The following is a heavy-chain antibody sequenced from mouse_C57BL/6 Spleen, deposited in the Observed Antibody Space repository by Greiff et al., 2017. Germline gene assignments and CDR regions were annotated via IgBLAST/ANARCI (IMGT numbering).Heavy chain of an antibody. CDR3: ASWNINSDYFDD. Sequence: QVQLQQSGAELARPGASVKLSCKASGYTFTSYGISWVKQRTGQGLEWIGEIYPRSGNTYSNEKFKGKATLAADKSSSTAYMELRSLTAEDSAFYFCASWNINSDYFDDWGQGTTLTVSS. D-gene: IGHD2-5*01. V-gene: IGHV1-81*01. CDR1: GYTFTSYG. CDR2: IYPRSGNT. J-gene: IGHJ2*01.